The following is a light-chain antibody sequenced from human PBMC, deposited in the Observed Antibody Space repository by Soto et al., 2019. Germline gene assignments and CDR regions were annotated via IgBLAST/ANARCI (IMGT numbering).Light chain of an antibody. CDR2: KAS. V-gene: IGKV1-5*03. Sequence: DIQMTQSPSTLSGSVGDRVTITCRASQTISSWLAWYQQKPGKAPKLLIYKASTLKSGVPSRFSGSGSGTEFTLTIRSLQPDDFATYYHQHYNSYSEAFGQGTKVDIK. CDR1: QTISSW. J-gene: IGKJ1*01. CDR3: QHYNSYSEA.